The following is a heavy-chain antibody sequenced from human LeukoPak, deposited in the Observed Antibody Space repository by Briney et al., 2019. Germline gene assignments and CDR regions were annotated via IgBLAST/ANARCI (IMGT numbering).Heavy chain of an antibody. V-gene: IGHV3-53*01. CDR3: ARDRACGGDCYSDY. CDR1: GFTFSSYW. CDR2: IYSGGST. Sequence: GGSLRLSCAASGFTFSSYWMNWVRQAPGKGLVWVSVIYSGGSTYYADSVKGRFTISRDNSKNTLYLQMNSLRAEDTAVYYCARDRACGGDCYSDYWGQGTLVTVSS. D-gene: IGHD2-21*02. J-gene: IGHJ4*02.